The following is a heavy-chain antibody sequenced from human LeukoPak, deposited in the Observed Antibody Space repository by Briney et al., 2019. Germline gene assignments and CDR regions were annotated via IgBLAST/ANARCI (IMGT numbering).Heavy chain of an antibody. D-gene: IGHD2-8*01. J-gene: IGHJ4*02. CDR2: LSGSGGSA. Sequence: GGSLRLSCAASGFTFSNYAMTWVRQAPGKGLEWVSILSGSGGSAYYADSVKGRFTISRDNSKNTLYLQMNSLRAEDTAVYYCAKGRYEGNGFNWAAWGQGTLVTVSS. CDR3: AKGRYEGNGFNWAA. V-gene: IGHV3-23*01. CDR1: GFTFSNYA.